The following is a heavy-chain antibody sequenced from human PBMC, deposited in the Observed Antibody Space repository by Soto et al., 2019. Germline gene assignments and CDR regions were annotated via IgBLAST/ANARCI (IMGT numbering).Heavy chain of an antibody. D-gene: IGHD2-21*01. CDR2: IYHSGST. CDR1: GGSVSTYY. J-gene: IGHJ5*02. V-gene: IGHV4-59*02. Sequence: PSETLSLTCTVSGGSVSTYYWSWIRQPPGKGLEWVGYIYHSGSTNYNPSLKSRVIISVDTSKNQFSLKVRSVTAADTAVYYCSRESSCDYVGYFDPWGQGIQVTVSS. CDR3: SRESSCDYVGYFDP.